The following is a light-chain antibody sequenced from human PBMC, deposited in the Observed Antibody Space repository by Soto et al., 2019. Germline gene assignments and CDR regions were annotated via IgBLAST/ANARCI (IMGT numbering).Light chain of an antibody. CDR1: QSISSY. CDR3: QQSYRTLWT. V-gene: IGKV1-39*01. J-gene: IGKJ1*01. Sequence: DIQMTQSPSSLSASVGDRVTITCRASQSISSYLNWYQQKPGKAPKLLIYAASSMQSGVPSRFSGSGSGTEFTLTISRLQPEDFATYYCQQSYRTLWTFGQGTKVEIK. CDR2: AAS.